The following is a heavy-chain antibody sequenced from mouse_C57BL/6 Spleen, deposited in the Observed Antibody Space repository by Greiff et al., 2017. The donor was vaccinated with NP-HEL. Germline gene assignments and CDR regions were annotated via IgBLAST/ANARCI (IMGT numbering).Heavy chain of an antibody. Sequence: EVQLQQSGPELVKPGASVKISCKASGYTFTDYYMNWVKQSHGKSLEWIGDINPNNGGTSYNQKFKGKATLTVDKSSSTAYMELRSLTSEDSAVYYCAGGEMITTAWFAYWGQGTLVTVSA. J-gene: IGHJ3*01. D-gene: IGHD2-4*01. V-gene: IGHV1-26*01. CDR1: GYTFTDYY. CDR2: INPNNGGT. CDR3: AGGEMITTAWFAY.